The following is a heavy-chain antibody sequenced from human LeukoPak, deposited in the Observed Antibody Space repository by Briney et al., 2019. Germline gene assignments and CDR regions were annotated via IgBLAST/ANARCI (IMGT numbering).Heavy chain of an antibody. CDR3: ARAAVSYYGHDAFDI. V-gene: IGHV4-39*07. D-gene: IGHD1-26*01. CDR1: GGSISSSSYY. J-gene: IGHJ3*02. CDR2: IYYSGST. Sequence: SETLSLTCTVSGGSISSSSYYWGWIRQPPGKGLEWIGSIYYSGSTYYNPSLKSRVTISVDTSKNQFSLKLSSVTAADTAVYYCARAAVSYYGHDAFDIWGQGTMVTVSS.